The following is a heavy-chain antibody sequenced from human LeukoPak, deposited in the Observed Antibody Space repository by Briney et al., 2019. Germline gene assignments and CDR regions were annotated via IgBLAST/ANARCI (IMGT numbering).Heavy chain of an antibody. Sequence: SVKVSCKASGGTFSSYAISWVRQAPGQGLEWIGGIIPIFGTANYAQKFQGRVTITADKSTSTAYMELSSLISEDTAVYYCARVWRVGWYYFDYWGQGTLVTVSS. D-gene: IGHD6-19*01. V-gene: IGHV1-69*06. CDR1: GGTFSSYA. CDR3: ARVWRVGWYYFDY. J-gene: IGHJ4*02. CDR2: IIPIFGTA.